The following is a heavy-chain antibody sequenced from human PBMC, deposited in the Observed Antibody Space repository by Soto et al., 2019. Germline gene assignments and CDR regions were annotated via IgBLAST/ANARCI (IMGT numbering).Heavy chain of an antibody. CDR1: GYTFTSYG. CDR3: ATGFWRGTSAHYFDY. V-gene: IGHV1-18*01. Sequence: ASVKVSCKASGYTFTSYGIIWVRQAPGQGLEWMGWISAYNGNTNDAQKLQGRVTMTTYTATRTDDMELRSLRSDDTAVYYCATGFWRGTSAHYFDYWGQGTRFTVSS. CDR2: ISAYNGNT. J-gene: IGHJ4*01. D-gene: IGHD3-3*01.